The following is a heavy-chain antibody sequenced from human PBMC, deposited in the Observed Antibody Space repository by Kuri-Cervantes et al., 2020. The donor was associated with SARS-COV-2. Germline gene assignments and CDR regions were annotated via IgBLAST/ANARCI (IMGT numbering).Heavy chain of an antibody. D-gene: IGHD2-21*02. CDR3: ARACGGDCYRFAY. CDR2: IIPILGIA. J-gene: IGHJ4*02. V-gene: IGHV1-69*02. CDR1: GGTFSSYT. Sequence: GGSLRLSCKASGGTFSSYTISWVRQAPGQGLEWMGRIIPILGIANYAQKFQGRVTITADKSTSTAYMELSSLRSEDTAVYYCARACGGDCYRFAYWGQGNQV.